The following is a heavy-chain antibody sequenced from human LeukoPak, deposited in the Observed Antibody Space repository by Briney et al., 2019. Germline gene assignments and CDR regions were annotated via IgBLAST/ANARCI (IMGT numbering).Heavy chain of an antibody. CDR1: GDSVSSNSAA. J-gene: IGHJ4*02. CDR2: TYYRSKWYN. Sequence: SQTLSLTCAISGDSVSSNSAAWNWIRQSPSRGLEWLGRTYYRSKWYNDYAVSVKSRITINPDTSKNQSSLQLNSVTPEDTAAYYCARGAAAAGYFDYWGQGTLVTVSS. D-gene: IGHD6-13*01. CDR3: ARGAAAAGYFDY. V-gene: IGHV6-1*01.